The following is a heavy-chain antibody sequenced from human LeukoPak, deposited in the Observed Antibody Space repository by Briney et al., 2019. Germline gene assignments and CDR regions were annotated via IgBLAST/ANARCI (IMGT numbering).Heavy chain of an antibody. CDR1: GYTFSNYY. D-gene: IGHD5-12*01. CDR3: ARATRGYSGYDPYDY. J-gene: IGHJ4*02. V-gene: IGHV1-46*01. CDR2: INPSGGGT. Sequence: ASVKVSCKASGYTFSNYYMHWVRQAPGQGLEWMGIINPSGGGTRSPQRFQGRVNMTRDTSTSKFYMELSSLKSEDTAVYYCARATRGYSGYDPYDYWGQGTLVTVSA.